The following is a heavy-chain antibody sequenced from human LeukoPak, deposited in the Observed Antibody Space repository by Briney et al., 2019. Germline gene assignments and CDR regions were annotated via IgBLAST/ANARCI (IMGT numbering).Heavy chain of an antibody. CDR1: GFTFSSYS. D-gene: IGHD4-11*01. V-gene: IGHV3-23*01. CDR3: AKDMSDYTNFPDV. J-gene: IGHJ6*02. CDR2: ISGGGGST. Sequence: TGGSLRLSCAASGFTFSSYSMTWVRQAPGKGLEWVSTISGGGGSTFYADSVKGRFTIFRVNSKNTLYLQMNSLRAEDTAIYYCAKDMSDYTNFPDVWGQGTTVTVSS.